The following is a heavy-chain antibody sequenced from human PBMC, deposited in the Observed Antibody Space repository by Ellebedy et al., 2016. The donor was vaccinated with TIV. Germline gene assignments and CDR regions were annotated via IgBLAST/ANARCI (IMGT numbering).Heavy chain of an antibody. CDR3: TCSSGWSGEGGS. J-gene: IGHJ4*02. V-gene: IGHV3-7*03. Sequence: GGSLRLXXAASGFTFSNYWMTWVRQAPGKGLEWVANINRDGSDKNYVASVEGRFTISRDNAKKSLYLQMTSLRDDDTAVYYCTCSSGWSGEGGSWGQGTLVTVSS. D-gene: IGHD3-22*01. CDR1: GFTFSNYW. CDR2: INRDGSDK.